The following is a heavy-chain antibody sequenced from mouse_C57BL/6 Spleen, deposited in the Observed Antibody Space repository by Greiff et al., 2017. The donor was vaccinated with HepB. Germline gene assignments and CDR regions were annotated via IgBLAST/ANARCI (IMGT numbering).Heavy chain of an antibody. CDR2: INPNNGGT. V-gene: IGHV1-26*01. CDR1: GYTFTDYY. J-gene: IGHJ3*01. D-gene: IGHD2-4*01. CDR3: ARDDYDDG. Sequence: EVQLQQSGPELVKPGASVKISCKASGYTFTDYYMNWVKQSHGKSLEWIGDINPNNGGTSYNQKFKGKATLTVDKSSSTAYMELRSLTSEDSAVYYCARDDYDDGWGQGTLVTVSA.